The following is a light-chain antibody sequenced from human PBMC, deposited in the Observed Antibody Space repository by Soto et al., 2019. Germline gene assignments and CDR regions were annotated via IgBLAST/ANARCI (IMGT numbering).Light chain of an antibody. J-gene: IGKJ5*01. CDR3: QHYHGWPIT. Sequence: EIVLTHSPGTLSLSPVERVTLSCRASQSVTNNNLAWFQQKPGQAPRLLIHAASTRATGIPARFSGSGSGTEFTLTISSLQSEDFAVYYCQHYHGWPITFGQGTRLEIK. CDR1: QSVTNN. CDR2: AAS. V-gene: IGKV3-15*01.